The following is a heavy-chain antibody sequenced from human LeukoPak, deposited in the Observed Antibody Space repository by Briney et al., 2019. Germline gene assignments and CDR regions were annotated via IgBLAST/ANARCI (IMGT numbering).Heavy chain of an antibody. CDR2: INPNSGGT. J-gene: IGHJ4*02. V-gene: IGHV1-2*02. CDR1: GYTFTGYY. D-gene: IGHD3-10*01. CDR3: ARDTMVRGVIIPDADY. Sequence: GASVKVSCKASGYTFTGYYMHWVRQAPGQGLEWMGWINPNSGGTNYAQKFQGRVTMTRDTSISTAYMELSRLRSDDTAVYYCARDTMVRGVIIPDADYWGQGTLVTVSS.